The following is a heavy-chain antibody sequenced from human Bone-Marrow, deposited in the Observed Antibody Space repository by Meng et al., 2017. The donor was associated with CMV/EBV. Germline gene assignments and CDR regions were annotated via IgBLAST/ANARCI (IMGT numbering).Heavy chain of an antibody. CDR2: INSDGSGT. V-gene: IGHV3-74*03. D-gene: IGHD2-15*01. CDR3: ARAYSDNWFDP. J-gene: IGHJ5*02. Sequence: GESLKISCAASGFTFSYFFMHWVRQAPGKGLVWVSRINSDGSGTKYADSVKGRFTISRDNAKNTLHLQMNSLRAEDTAVYYCARAYSDNWFDPWGHGTRVTVAS. CDR1: GFTFSYFF.